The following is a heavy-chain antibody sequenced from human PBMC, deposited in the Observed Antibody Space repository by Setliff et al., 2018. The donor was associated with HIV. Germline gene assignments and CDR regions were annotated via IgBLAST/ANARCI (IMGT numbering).Heavy chain of an antibody. Sequence: TSETLSLTCAVYGGSFSGYYWSWIRQPPGKGLEWIGEINHSGSTNYNPSLKSRVTISVDTSKNQFSLKLSSVTAADTAVYYCARKEKGGAFDIWGLGTLVTVSS. CDR2: INHSGST. CDR3: ARKEKGGAFDI. V-gene: IGHV4-34*01. J-gene: IGHJ3*02. CDR1: GGSFSGYY.